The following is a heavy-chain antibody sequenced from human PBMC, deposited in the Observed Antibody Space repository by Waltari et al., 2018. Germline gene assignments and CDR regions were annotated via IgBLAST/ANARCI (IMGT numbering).Heavy chain of an antibody. CDR3: ARLYCSGGSCYSSSLDY. CDR1: GYSFTSYW. CDR2: IEPSESYT. V-gene: IGHV5-10-1*03. D-gene: IGHD2-15*01. Sequence: EVQLVQSGAEVKKPGESLRISCKGSGYSFTSYWISWVRQMPGKGLEWMGRIEPSESYTNYSPSFQGHVTISADKSISTAYLQWSSLKASDTAMYYCARLYCSGGSCYSSSLDYWDQGTLVTVSS. J-gene: IGHJ4*02.